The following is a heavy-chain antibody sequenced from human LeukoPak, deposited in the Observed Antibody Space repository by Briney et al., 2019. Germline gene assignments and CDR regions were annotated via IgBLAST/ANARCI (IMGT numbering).Heavy chain of an antibody. V-gene: IGHV4-34*01. Sequence: TSETLSLTCAVYGGSFSGYYWSWIRQPPGKGLEWIGEINHSGSTNYNPSLKSRVTISVDTSKNQFSLKLSFVTAADTAVYYCARGITMVRGINWFDPWGQGTLVTVSS. CDR1: GGSFSGYY. D-gene: IGHD3-10*01. CDR2: INHSGST. J-gene: IGHJ5*02. CDR3: ARGITMVRGINWFDP.